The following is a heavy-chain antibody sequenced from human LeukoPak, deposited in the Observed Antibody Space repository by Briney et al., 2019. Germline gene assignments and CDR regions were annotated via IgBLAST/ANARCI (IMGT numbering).Heavy chain of an antibody. CDR2: ISYGGANK. Sequence: GGSLRLSCAASGFSFSNYGMHWVRQAPGRGLEWVAVISYGGANKYYGDSVRGRFTISRDNSKNTLYLQMNSLRADDAAIYYCAKAPGSVAGAPLSYFDYWGQGTLVTVSS. V-gene: IGHV3-30*18. CDR1: GFSFSNYG. J-gene: IGHJ4*02. D-gene: IGHD6-19*01. CDR3: AKAPGSVAGAPLSYFDY.